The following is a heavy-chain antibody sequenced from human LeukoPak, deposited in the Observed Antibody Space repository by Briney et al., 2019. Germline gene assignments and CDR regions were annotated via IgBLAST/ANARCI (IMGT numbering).Heavy chain of an antibody. CDR1: GYTFTGYY. D-gene: IGHD3-22*01. J-gene: IGHJ4*02. Sequence: ASVKVSCKASGYTFTGYYMHWVRQAPGQGLEWMGWINPNSGGTNYAQKFQGRVTMTRDTSISTAYMELSRLRSDDTAVYYCAREPISSGYYRFDYWGQGTLVTVSS. CDR2: INPNSGGT. V-gene: IGHV1-2*02. CDR3: AREPISSGYYRFDY.